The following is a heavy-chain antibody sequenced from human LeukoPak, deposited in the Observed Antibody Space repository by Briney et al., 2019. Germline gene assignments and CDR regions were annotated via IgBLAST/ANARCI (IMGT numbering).Heavy chain of an antibody. Sequence: VSVKVSCKASGYTFTSYAMHWVRQAPGQRLEWMGWINAGNGNTKYSQKFQGRVTITRDTSASTAYMELSSLRSEDTAVYYCARHSSTSLEYFQHWGQGTLVTVSS. D-gene: IGHD2-2*01. CDR1: GYTFTSYA. J-gene: IGHJ1*01. CDR2: INAGNGNT. CDR3: ARHSSTSLEYFQH. V-gene: IGHV1-3*01.